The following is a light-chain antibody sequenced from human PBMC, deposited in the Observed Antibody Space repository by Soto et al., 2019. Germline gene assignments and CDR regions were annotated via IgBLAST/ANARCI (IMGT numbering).Light chain of an antibody. Sequence: DIKMTQSPASLSASLGDRATITCRASQSVSSYLTWYQQKPGQAPKLLIYAASSWRSGVPSRFSGSGSGTDFALTIRSLQPEDLETCYCRQSDSTPRTFGQGTKLDI. J-gene: IGKJ1*01. CDR2: AAS. CDR3: RQSDSTPRT. V-gene: IGKV1-39*01. CDR1: QSVSSY.